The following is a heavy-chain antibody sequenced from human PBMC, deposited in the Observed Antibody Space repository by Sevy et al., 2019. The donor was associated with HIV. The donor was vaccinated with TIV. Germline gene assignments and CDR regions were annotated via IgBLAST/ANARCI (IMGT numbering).Heavy chain of an antibody. CDR1: GGTFSSYG. D-gene: IGHD3-16*01. J-gene: IGHJ5*02. Sequence: ASVKVSCKASGGTFSSYGITWVRQAPGQGLEWMGEIIPIFGSANYGQTFQGRVTMTADQSTSTAYMELSSLRSDDTAVYYCARGGGLSTHHWLDPWGQGTLVTVSS. CDR2: IIPIFGSA. CDR3: ARGGGLSTHHWLDP. V-gene: IGHV1-69*13.